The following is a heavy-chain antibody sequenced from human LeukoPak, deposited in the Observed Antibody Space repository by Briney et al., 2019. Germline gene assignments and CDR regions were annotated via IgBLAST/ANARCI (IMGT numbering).Heavy chain of an antibody. CDR2: ISYSGNT. D-gene: IGHD4-11*01. CDR3: ATAPLYCSNSRGAFDI. J-gene: IGHJ3*02. Sequence: SETLSLPCIVSGGSNSSYFWRGTRQPPEKGLEWIGYISYSGNTYYNPSLRSRLTISLDTSKNQCSLKLSSVTAADTAVYYCATAPLYCSNSRGAFDIWGQGTMVTVFS. CDR1: GGSNSSYF. V-gene: IGHV4-59*01.